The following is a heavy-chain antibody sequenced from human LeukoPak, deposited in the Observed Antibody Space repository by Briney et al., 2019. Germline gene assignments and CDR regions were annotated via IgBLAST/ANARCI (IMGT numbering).Heavy chain of an antibody. J-gene: IGHJ4*02. CDR3: ARAKRGYSGYDYII. Sequence: GASVKVSCKASGYTFTGYYMHWVRQAPGQGLEWMGWINPNSGGTNYAQKFQGRVTMTRDTSISTAYMELSRLRSDDTAVYYCARAKRGYSGYDYIIWGQGTLVTVSS. CDR1: GYTFTGYY. V-gene: IGHV1-2*02. CDR2: INPNSGGT. D-gene: IGHD5-12*01.